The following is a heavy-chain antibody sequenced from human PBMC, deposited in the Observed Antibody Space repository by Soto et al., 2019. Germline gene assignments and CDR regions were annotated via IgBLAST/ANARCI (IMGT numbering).Heavy chain of an antibody. V-gene: IGHV4-39*01. J-gene: IGHJ4*02. CDR2: IYYSGST. CDR1: GGSISSSSYY. Sequence: SETLSLTCTVSGGSISSSSYYWGWIRQPPGKGLEWIGSIYYSGSTYYNPSLKSRVTISVDTSKNQFSLKLSSVTAADTAVYYCVRDFWSGYYIVPGYFDYWGQGTLVTVSS. D-gene: IGHD3-3*01. CDR3: VRDFWSGYYIVPGYFDY.